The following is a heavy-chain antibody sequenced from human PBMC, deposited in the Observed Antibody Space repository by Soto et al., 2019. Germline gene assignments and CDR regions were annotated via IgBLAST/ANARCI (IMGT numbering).Heavy chain of an antibody. Sequence: ASVKVSCKASGYTFTGYYMHWVRQAPGQGLEWMGWINPNSGGTNYAQKFQGWVTMTRDTSISTAYMELSRLRSDDTAVYYCARASLPAGTGAFDIWGQGTTVTISS. J-gene: IGHJ3*02. CDR1: GYTFTGYY. CDR3: ARASLPAGTGAFDI. D-gene: IGHD2-2*01. V-gene: IGHV1-2*04. CDR2: INPNSGGT.